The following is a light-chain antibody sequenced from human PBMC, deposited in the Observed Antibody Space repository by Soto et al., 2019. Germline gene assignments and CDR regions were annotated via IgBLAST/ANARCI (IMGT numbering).Light chain of an antibody. CDR3: QQYNTYWT. J-gene: IGKJ1*01. CDR1: GSISTW. CDR2: GAS. Sequence: DMQMPQPPSPLSGSVGDRVTIPSRASGSISTWLAWQQQKHGKAPKLMMHGASRLESRVPPRISSSGSGKEFTLTISILQADDFGTYYCQQYNTYWTFGQGTKVDIK. V-gene: IGKV1-5*01.